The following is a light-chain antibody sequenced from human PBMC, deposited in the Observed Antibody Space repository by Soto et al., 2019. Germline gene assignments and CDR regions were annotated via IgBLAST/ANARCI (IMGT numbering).Light chain of an antibody. Sequence: DIQMTQSPSTLSAPVGDRVTITCRAGQNINRWLAWYQQKPGKGPMLLIYDASSLESGAPSRFSGSGSGTEFTLTISSLQPGDFATYYCQQYSRHWTFGQGTKVDIK. V-gene: IGKV1-5*01. CDR1: QNINRW. CDR2: DAS. J-gene: IGKJ1*01. CDR3: QQYSRHWT.